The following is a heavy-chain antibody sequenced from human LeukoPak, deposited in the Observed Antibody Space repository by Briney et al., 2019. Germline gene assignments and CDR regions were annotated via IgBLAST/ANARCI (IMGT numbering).Heavy chain of an antibody. V-gene: IGHV3-48*04. Sequence: PGGSLRLSCAASGFNFNSHGMHWVRQAPGKGLEWVSYISSSGRTIYYADSVKGRFTISRDNAKNSLYLQMNSLRAEDTAIYYCARATITGSSWWNWGQGTPVTVSS. D-gene: IGHD6-13*01. J-gene: IGHJ4*02. CDR3: ARATITGSSWWN. CDR1: GFNFNSHG. CDR2: ISSSGRTI.